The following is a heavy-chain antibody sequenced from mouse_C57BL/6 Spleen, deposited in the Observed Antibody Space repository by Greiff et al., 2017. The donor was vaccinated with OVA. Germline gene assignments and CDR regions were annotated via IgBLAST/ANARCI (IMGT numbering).Heavy chain of an antibody. Sequence: VKLQQSGAELVRPGASVTLSCKASGYTFTDYEMHWVKQTPVHGLEWIGAIDPETGGTAYNQKFKGKAILTADKSSSTAYMELRSLTSEDSSVYYCTGAYYRTYYAMDYWGQGTSVTVSS. CDR2: IDPETGGT. J-gene: IGHJ4*01. V-gene: IGHV1-15*01. CDR1: GYTFTDYE. CDR3: TGAYYRTYYAMDY. D-gene: IGHD2-12*01.